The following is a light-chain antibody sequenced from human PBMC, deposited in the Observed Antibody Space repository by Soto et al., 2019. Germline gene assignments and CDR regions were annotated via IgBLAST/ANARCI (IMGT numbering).Light chain of an antibody. V-gene: IGKV3-15*01. CDR3: QQYGSSPWT. J-gene: IGKJ1*01. CDR2: GAS. Sequence: EIVMTQSPATLSASPGARAPLSCRASQSVSSSLAWYQQKPGQAPRLLIYGASARATGIPARFSGSGSGTEFTLTISSLQSEDFAVYYCQQYGSSPWTFGQGTKVDIK. CDR1: QSVSSS.